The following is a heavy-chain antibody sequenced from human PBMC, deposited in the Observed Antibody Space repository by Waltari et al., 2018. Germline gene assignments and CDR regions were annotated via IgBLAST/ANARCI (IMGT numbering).Heavy chain of an antibody. V-gene: IGHV1-2*02. J-gene: IGHJ4*02. Sequence: QVQLVQTGAEVTKPGASVKVSCKASGYTLTGYYMHGVRQATGPGLEWMVWIHPNSGGTNYAQKFQGRVTMTRDTSISPAYMELSRLRSDDTSVYYCARDESLGLGLGPYCSGGSCYSGVAYWGQGTLVTVSS. CDR1: GYTLTGYY. CDR3: ARDESLGLGLGPYCSGGSCYSGVAY. D-gene: IGHD2-15*01. CDR2: IHPNSGGT.